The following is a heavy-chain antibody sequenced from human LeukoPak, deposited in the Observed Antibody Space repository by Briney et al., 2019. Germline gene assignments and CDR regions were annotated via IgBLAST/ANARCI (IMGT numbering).Heavy chain of an antibody. Sequence: SETLSLTCAVSGYSISSGYYWGWIRQPPGKGLEWIGSIYHSGSTYYNPSLKSRVTISVDTSKNPFSLKLSSVTAADTAVYYCARDTYYYDSSGYSYFDYWGQGTLVTVSS. CDR3: ARDTYYYDSSGYSYFDY. J-gene: IGHJ4*02. V-gene: IGHV4-38-2*02. CDR1: GYSISSGYY. D-gene: IGHD3-22*01. CDR2: IYHSGST.